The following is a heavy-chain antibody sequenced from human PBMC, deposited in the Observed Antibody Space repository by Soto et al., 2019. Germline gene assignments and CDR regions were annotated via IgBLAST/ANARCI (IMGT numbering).Heavy chain of an antibody. Sequence: ASGKVSCKASGYTFSDYYIHWVRQAPGQGLEWMGWINPNSGGTKYAPKFQGGVTMTRDTSITTAYMELSRLRSGVTAVYYCAREPATAKPEGVDFWGQGTLVTVSS. V-gene: IGHV1-2*02. CDR2: INPNSGGT. CDR3: AREPATAKPEGVDF. D-gene: IGHD1-1*01. CDR1: GYTFSDYY. J-gene: IGHJ4*02.